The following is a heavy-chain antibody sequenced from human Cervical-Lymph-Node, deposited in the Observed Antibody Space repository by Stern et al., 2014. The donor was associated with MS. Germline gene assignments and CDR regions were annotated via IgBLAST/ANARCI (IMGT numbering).Heavy chain of an antibody. D-gene: IGHD5-18*01. CDR3: ARDKEDTNMAFRYFDN. Sequence: VQLEESGPGLVKPSQTLSLTCTVSGGSVGSGSYDWSWIRQPAGKGLEWIGRIYTTGSTYYNPSLKSRVSILIDTSKNQFSLKVTSVTAADTAVYYCARDKEDTNMAFRYFDNWGQGTLVTVSS. CDR2: IYTTGST. J-gene: IGHJ4*02. CDR1: GGSVGSGSYD. V-gene: IGHV4-61*02.